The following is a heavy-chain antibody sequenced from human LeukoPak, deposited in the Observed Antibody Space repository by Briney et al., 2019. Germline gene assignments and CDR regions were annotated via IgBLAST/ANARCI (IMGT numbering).Heavy chain of an antibody. J-gene: IGHJ4*02. CDR3: ARDPGGVVYFDY. CDR2: ISGSGGST. D-gene: IGHD2-8*01. V-gene: IGHV3-23*01. CDR1: GFTFSSYA. Sequence: GGSLRLSCAASGFTFSSYAMSWVRQAPGKGLEWVSAISGSGGSTYYADSVKGRFTISRDNSKNTLYLQMNTLRAEDTAVYYCARDPGGVVYFDYWGQGTLVAVSS.